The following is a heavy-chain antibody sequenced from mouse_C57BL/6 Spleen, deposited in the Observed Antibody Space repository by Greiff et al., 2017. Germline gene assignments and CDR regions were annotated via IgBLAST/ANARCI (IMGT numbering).Heavy chain of an antibody. J-gene: IGHJ1*03. D-gene: IGHD1-1*01. Sequence: VQLVESGPGLVAPSQSLSITCTVSGFSLTSYGVDWVRQPPGRGLAWRGVLWGGGSTNSNSSLMSRLSISKDNSKSQVFLKMNSLQTDDTAMYYCAKHTVGGYFDVWGTGTTVTVSS. CDR3: AKHTVGGYFDV. CDR2: LWGGGST. V-gene: IGHV2-9*01. CDR1: GFSLTSYG.